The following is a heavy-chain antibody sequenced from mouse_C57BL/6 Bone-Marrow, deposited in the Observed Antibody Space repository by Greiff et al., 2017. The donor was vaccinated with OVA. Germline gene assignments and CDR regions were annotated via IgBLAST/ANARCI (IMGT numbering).Heavy chain of an antibody. CDR2: IYPGSGST. Sequence: QVQLQQPGAELVKPGASVKMSCKASGYIFTSYWITWVKQRPGQGLEWIGDIYPGSGSTNYNEKFKSKATLTVDTSSSTAYMQLSSLTSEDSAVYYCARWGNYDYLFAYWGQGTLVTVSA. J-gene: IGHJ3*01. CDR3: ARWGNYDYLFAY. CDR1: GYIFTSYW. V-gene: IGHV1-55*01. D-gene: IGHD2-4*01.